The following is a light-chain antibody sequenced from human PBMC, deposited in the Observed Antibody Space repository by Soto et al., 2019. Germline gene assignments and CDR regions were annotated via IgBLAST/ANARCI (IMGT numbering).Light chain of an antibody. CDR3: SSYTSSSTPYV. J-gene: IGLJ1*01. CDR1: SSNIGNNY. V-gene: IGLV1-51*01. CDR2: DNN. Sequence: QSVLTQPPSVSAAPGQKVTISCSGSSSNIGNNYVSWYQQLPGTAPKLLIYDNNERPSGILDRFSGSKSGTSATLGITGLQTGDEADYYCSSYTSSSTPYVFGTGTKVTVL.